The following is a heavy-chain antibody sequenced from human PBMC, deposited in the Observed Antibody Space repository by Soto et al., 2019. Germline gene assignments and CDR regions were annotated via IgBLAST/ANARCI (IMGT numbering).Heavy chain of an antibody. CDR3: ASSRGFDY. V-gene: IGHV4-34*01. CDR1: GGSFSGYY. CDR2: INHSGST. J-gene: IGHJ4*02. D-gene: IGHD6-13*01. Sequence: QVQLQQWGAGLLKPSETLSLTCAVYGGSFSGYYWSWIRQPPGKGLVWIGEINHSGSTNYNPSLKSRVTISVDTSKNQFSLKLSSVTAADTAVYYCASSRGFDYWGQGTLVTVSS.